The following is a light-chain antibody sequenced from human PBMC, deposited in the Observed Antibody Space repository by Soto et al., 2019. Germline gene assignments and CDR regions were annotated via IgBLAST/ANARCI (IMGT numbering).Light chain of an antibody. CDR2: GAF. CDR1: QSVTDSS. V-gene: IGKV3-20*01. J-gene: IGKJ2*01. Sequence: EIVLTQSPGTLSLSPGERANLSFRASQSVTDSSVAWYQQKPGQAPRLLISGAFSGATGIPDRFSGSGSGTDFTLTISGLQPEDFAVYYCQHYGSSSYTFGQGTKVEIK. CDR3: QHYGSSSYT.